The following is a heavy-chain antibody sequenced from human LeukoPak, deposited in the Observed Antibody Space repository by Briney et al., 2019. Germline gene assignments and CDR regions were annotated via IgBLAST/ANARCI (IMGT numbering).Heavy chain of an antibody. CDR3: PTTDWESFYFDS. Sequence: SETLSLTCTVSGGSVSRGGYYWNWIRQHPGKGLEWIGFTSYSEGTYYNPSLMSRITISVDRSQNQFSLKMRDVTAADTAVYFCPTTDWESFYFDSWGQGVLVAVSS. CDR2: TSYSEGT. D-gene: IGHD1-26*01. CDR1: GGSVSRGGYY. J-gene: IGHJ4*02. V-gene: IGHV4-31*03.